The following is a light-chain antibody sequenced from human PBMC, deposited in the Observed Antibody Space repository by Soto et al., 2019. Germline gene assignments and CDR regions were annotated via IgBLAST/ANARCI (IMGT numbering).Light chain of an antibody. V-gene: IGLV2-14*01. CDR1: SGDVGGYIY. CDR3: SSYTSMTTLV. CDR2: EVT. J-gene: IGLJ1*01. Sequence: HSVLTQPASVSGSPGQSITISCTGTSGDVGGYIYVSWYRQHPGKAPKPIIYEVTNRPSGVSNRFSGSKSGNTASLTISGLQAEDEADYYCSSYTSMTTLVFGTGTKVTVL.